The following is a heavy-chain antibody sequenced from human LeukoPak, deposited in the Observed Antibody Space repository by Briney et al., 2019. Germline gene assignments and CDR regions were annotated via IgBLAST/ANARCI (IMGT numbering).Heavy chain of an antibody. CDR1: GGSIGNFH. J-gene: IGHJ4*02. D-gene: IGHD3-22*01. Sequence: PSETLSLTCTVPGGSIGNFHWTWIRQPPGKGLGWIGYIFNSETTNYNPSLKSRVTISIDTSKKQFSLKLGSVTAADTAVYYCARHPYYDTSGLDYWGQGTLVTVSS. V-gene: IGHV4-59*08. CDR3: ARHPYYDTSGLDY. CDR2: IFNSETT.